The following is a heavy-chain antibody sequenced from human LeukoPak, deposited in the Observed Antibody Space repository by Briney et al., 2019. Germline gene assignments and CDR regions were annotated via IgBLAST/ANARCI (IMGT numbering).Heavy chain of an antibody. CDR3: ARDGVRYSGYRAFDY. Sequence: PSETLSLTCTVSGGSISSGGYYWSWIRQHPGKGLEWMGYVYFSGITYYNPSLKSRVTISLDRSKNQFYLEVNSVTAADTAVYFCARDGVRYSGYRAFDYWGQGALVTVSS. CDR1: GGSISSGGYY. CDR2: VYFSGIT. D-gene: IGHD5-12*01. J-gene: IGHJ4*02. V-gene: IGHV4-31*03.